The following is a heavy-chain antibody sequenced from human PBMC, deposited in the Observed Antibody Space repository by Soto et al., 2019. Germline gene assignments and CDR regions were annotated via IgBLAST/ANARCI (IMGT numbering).Heavy chain of an antibody. V-gene: IGHV4-31*03. J-gene: IGHJ4*02. D-gene: IGHD3-22*01. CDR1: GGSISSGGYY. CDR3: ARGRYYYDSTGYQHFDY. Sequence: QVQLQESGPGLVKPSQTLSLTCTVSGGSISSGGYYWTWIRQHPGKGLEWIGYVYKSGSTQNNPSLKSRHTMSMDTPKNQFSLKLDSVTAADTAVYYCARGRYYYDSTGYQHFDYWGQGTLVTVSS. CDR2: VYKSGST.